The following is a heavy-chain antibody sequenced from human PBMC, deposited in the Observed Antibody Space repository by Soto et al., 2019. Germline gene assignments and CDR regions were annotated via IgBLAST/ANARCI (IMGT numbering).Heavy chain of an antibody. V-gene: IGHV4-31*03. J-gene: IGHJ5*02. CDR1: GGSISSGGYY. CDR3: ARERAMVRGVTNWFDP. CDR2: IYYSGST. D-gene: IGHD3-10*01. Sequence: KASETLSLTCTVSGGSISSGGYYWSWIRQHPGKGLEWIGYIYYSGSTYYNPSLKSRVTISVDTSKNQFSLKLSSVTAADTAVYYCARERAMVRGVTNWFDPWGQGTLVTVSS.